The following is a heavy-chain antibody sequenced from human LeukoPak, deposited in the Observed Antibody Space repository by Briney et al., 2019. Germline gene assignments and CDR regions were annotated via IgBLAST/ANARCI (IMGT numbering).Heavy chain of an antibody. J-gene: IGHJ4*02. CDR1: GFTFSSFA. CDR2: ISGSGGDT. V-gene: IGHV3-23*01. D-gene: IGHD3-10*01. Sequence: SGGSLRLSCAASGFTFSSFAMSWVRQAPGKGLEWVSTISGSGGDTYYADSVKGRFIISRDNSKTTLYLQMNSLRAEDTAVYHCAKQWFGEQRAYWGQGTLVTVSS. CDR3: AKQWFGEQRAY.